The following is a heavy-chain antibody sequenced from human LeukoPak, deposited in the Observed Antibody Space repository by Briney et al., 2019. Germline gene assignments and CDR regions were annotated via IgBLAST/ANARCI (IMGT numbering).Heavy chain of an antibody. J-gene: IGHJ4*02. Sequence: ASVKVSCKASGYTFTSYGISWVRQAPGQGLECKGWISAYNGNTNYAQKLQGRVTMTTDTSTSTAYMELRSLRSDDTAVYYCAGHYDFWSGYYALDYWGQGTLVTVSS. CDR2: ISAYNGNT. D-gene: IGHD3-3*01. CDR3: AGHYDFWSGYYALDY. CDR1: GYTFTSYG. V-gene: IGHV1-18*01.